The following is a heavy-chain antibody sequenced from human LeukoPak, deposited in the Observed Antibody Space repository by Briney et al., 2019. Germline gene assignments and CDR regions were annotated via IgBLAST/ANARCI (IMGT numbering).Heavy chain of an antibody. Sequence: SETLSLTCAVYGGSFSGYYWSWIRQPPGKGLEWIGEINHSGSTNYNPSLKSRVTISVDTSKNQFSLKLSSVTAADTAVYYCARTYGDYLDYWGQGTLVTVSS. V-gene: IGHV4-34*01. CDR3: ARTYGDYLDY. D-gene: IGHD4-17*01. J-gene: IGHJ4*02. CDR2: INHSGST. CDR1: GGSFSGYY.